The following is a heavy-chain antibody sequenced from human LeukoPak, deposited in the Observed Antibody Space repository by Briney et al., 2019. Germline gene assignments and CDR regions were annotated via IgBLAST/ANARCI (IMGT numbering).Heavy chain of an antibody. CDR3: ARGRWWELPDY. J-gene: IGHJ4*02. Sequence: GGSLRLSCAASGFTFGLYSMTWVRQAPGKGLEWVSLIDSNSNFMNYADSVKGRFTISRDNAKKSLYLQMNSLRAEDTAVYYCARGRWWELPDYWGQGTLVTASS. D-gene: IGHD1-26*01. CDR1: GFTFGLYS. V-gene: IGHV3-21*01. CDR2: IDSNSNFM.